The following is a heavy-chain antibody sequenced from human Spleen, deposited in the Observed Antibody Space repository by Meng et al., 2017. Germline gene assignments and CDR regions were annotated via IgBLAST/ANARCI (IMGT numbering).Heavy chain of an antibody. CDR2: INGDGSST. CDR1: GFTFSSYW. CDR3: ARDSAAKDYYYGMDV. V-gene: IGHV3-74*01. J-gene: IGHJ6*02. D-gene: IGHD6-25*01. Sequence: GESLKISCAASGFTFSSYWMHWVRQAPGKGLLWVSRINGDGSSTSYADSVKGRFTISRDNAKNSLSLQMNSLRGEDTAVYYCARDSAAKDYYYGMDVWGLGTTVTVSS.